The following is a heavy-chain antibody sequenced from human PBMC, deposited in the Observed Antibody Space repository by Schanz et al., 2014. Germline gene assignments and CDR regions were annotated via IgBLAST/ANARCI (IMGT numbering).Heavy chain of an antibody. Sequence: QVQLVQSGAEVKKPGSSVKVSCKASGGTFSSSTLTWVRQDPGQGLEWMGRIIPILDKTNYAQKFQDRVTMTADKSTNTVYMQVSGLRSEDTAVYYCAKVDRTRYYAMDVWGQGTSVTVSS. CDR1: GGTFSSST. CDR3: AKVDRTRYYAMDV. V-gene: IGHV1-69*02. D-gene: IGHD3-9*01. J-gene: IGHJ6*02. CDR2: IIPILDKT.